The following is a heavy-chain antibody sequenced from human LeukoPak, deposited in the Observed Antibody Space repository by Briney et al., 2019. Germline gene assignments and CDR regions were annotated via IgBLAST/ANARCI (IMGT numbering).Heavy chain of an antibody. D-gene: IGHD3-16*02. Sequence: SGPTLVNPTQTLTLTFTFSGFSLSTRRVGVGWIRQPPGKALEWLALIYWNDDKRYSPSLKSRLNITKDNSKNQVVLTMTNMDPLDTATYYCAHRRVYDYVWGSYRYFWFDPWGQGTLVTVSS. CDR1: GFSLSTRRVG. CDR3: AHRRVYDYVWGSYRYFWFDP. CDR2: IYWNDDK. J-gene: IGHJ5*02. V-gene: IGHV2-5*01.